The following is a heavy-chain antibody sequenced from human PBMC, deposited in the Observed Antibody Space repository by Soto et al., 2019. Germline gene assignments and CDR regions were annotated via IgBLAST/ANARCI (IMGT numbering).Heavy chain of an antibody. Sequence: GGSLRLSCAASGFTFSSYAMSWVRQAPGKGLEWVSAISGSGGSTYYADSVEGRFTISRDNSKNTLYLQMNSLRAEDTAVYYCAKEDSITMVRGVPKEYYFDYWGQGTLVTVSS. V-gene: IGHV3-23*01. D-gene: IGHD3-10*01. CDR1: GFTFSSYA. CDR3: AKEDSITMVRGVPKEYYFDY. CDR2: ISGSGGST. J-gene: IGHJ4*02.